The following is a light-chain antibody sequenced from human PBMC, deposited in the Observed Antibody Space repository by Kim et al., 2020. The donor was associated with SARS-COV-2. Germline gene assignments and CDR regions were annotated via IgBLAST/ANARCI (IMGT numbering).Light chain of an antibody. CDR3: QQNNNWPLT. V-gene: IGKV3-15*01. Sequence: VSPGERAPLSCRASQRVRSNLAWYQLKPGQPPRLLIYGASTRATGIPARFSGSGSGTEFTLTISSLQSEDLAFYYCQQNNNWPLTFGGGTKVDIK. J-gene: IGKJ4*01. CDR2: GAS. CDR1: QRVRSN.